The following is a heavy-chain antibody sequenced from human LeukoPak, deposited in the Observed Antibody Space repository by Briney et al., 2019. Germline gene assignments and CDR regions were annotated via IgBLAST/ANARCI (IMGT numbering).Heavy chain of an antibody. CDR3: ATYNYGLDAFDI. CDR1: GGSMSSYY. J-gene: IGHJ3*02. D-gene: IGHD5-18*01. Sequence: SETLSLTCTVSGGSMSSYYWSWIRQPAGKGLEGIGRIYTSGSTNYNPSLKSRVTMSVDTSKNQFSLKLSSVTAADTAIYYCATYNYGLDAFDIWGRGTMVTVSS. CDR2: IYTSGST. V-gene: IGHV4-4*07.